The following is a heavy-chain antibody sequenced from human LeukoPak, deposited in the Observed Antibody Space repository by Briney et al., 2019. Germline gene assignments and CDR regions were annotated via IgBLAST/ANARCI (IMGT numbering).Heavy chain of an antibody. Sequence: SQTLSLTCTVSGGSISSGDYYWSWIRQPPGKGLEWIGYIYYSGSTYYNPSLKSRVTISVGTSKNQFSLKLSSVTAADTAVYYCARSNYDFWSGYYYYMDVWGKGTTVTVSS. CDR2: IYYSGST. CDR1: GGSISSGDYY. V-gene: IGHV4-30-4*08. D-gene: IGHD3-3*01. J-gene: IGHJ6*03. CDR3: ARSNYDFWSGYYYYMDV.